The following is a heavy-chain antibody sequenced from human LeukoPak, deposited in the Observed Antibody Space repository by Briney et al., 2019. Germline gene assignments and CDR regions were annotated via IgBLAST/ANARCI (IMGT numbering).Heavy chain of an antibody. J-gene: IGHJ6*02. CDR2: IWYDGSNK. D-gene: IGHD2-2*01. V-gene: IGHV3-33*01. CDR3: ARVSLEYQLLQYRDYYYGMDV. CDR1: GFTFSSYG. Sequence: GGSLRLSCAASGFTFSSYGMHWVRQAPGKGLEWVAVIWYDGSNKYYADSVKGRFTISRDNSKNTLYLQMNSLRAEDTAVYYCARVSLEYQLLQYRDYYYGMDVWGQGTTVTVSS.